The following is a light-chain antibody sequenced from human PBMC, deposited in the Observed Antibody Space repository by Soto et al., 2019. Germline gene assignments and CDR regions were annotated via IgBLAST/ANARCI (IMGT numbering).Light chain of an antibody. CDR3: QQYNNWSPWT. CDR2: GAS. Sequence: EIVMTQSPATLSVSLGERATLSCRASQSVSSNLAWYQQKPGQAPRLLIYGASTRATGIPARFSGSGSGTEFTLTIRSLQSEDFAVYYCQQYNNWSPWTFGQGTKLEIK. V-gene: IGKV3-15*01. J-gene: IGKJ1*01. CDR1: QSVSSN.